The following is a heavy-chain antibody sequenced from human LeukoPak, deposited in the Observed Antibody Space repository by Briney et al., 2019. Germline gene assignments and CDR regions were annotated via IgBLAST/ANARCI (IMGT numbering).Heavy chain of an antibody. Sequence: GGSLRLSCAASGFSFSSFWMHWVRQAPGKGLLWVSGIKSDGAGTSYVDSVKGRFTISRDNAKNTLDLQMNSLRAEDTAVYYCARDYGGGRTTNWFDPWGQGTLVTVSS. V-gene: IGHV3-74*01. CDR3: ARDYGGGRTTNWFDP. D-gene: IGHD4-17*01. CDR2: IKSDGAGT. J-gene: IGHJ5*02. CDR1: GFSFSSFW.